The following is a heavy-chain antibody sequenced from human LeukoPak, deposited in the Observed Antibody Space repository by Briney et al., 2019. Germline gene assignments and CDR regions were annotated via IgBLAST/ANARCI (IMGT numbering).Heavy chain of an antibody. V-gene: IGHV3-48*01. Sequence: GGSLRLSRAASGFTFSSYSMNWVRQAPGKGLEWVSYISSSSSTIYYADSVKGRFTISRDNAKNSLYLQMNSLRAEDTAVYYCARDRGGWYDWFDPWGQGTLVTVSS. CDR2: ISSSSSTI. CDR1: GFTFSSYS. CDR3: ARDRGGWYDWFDP. J-gene: IGHJ5*02. D-gene: IGHD6-19*01.